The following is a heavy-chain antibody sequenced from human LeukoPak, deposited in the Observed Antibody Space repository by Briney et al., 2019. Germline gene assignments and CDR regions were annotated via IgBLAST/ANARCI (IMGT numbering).Heavy chain of an antibody. CDR1: GFTFSSYE. J-gene: IGHJ6*02. CDR3: VRGSTDWNGMDV. V-gene: IGHV3-48*03. D-gene: IGHD6-19*01. CDR2: ISSTGTNI. Sequence: PGGSLRLSCAASGFTFSSYEMNWVRQAPGKGLEWLSYISSTGTNIYYADSVKGRFTISRDNAKNTLYLQMNTLGAEDTALYYCVRGSTDWNGMDVWGQGTTVTVSS.